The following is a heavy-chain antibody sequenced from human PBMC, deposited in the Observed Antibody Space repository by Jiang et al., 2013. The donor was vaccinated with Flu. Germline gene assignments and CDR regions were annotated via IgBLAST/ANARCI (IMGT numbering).Heavy chain of an antibody. Sequence: LLKPSETLSLTCTVSGGSISSYYWSWIRQPPGKGLEWIGYIYYSGSTNYNPSLKSRVTISVDTSKNQFSLKLSSVTAADTAVYYCARHGGLGWLQLYYYFDYWGQGTLVTVSS. CDR1: GGSISSYY. CDR2: IYYSGST. J-gene: IGHJ4*02. CDR3: ARHGGLGWLQLYYYFDY. D-gene: IGHD5-24*01. V-gene: IGHV4-59*08.